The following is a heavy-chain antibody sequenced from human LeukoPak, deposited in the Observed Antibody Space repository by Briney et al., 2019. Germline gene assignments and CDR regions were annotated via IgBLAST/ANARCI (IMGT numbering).Heavy chain of an antibody. D-gene: IGHD2-21*02. CDR3: AREANCGGDCYVDY. CDR2: IYYSGST. V-gene: IGHV4-59*01. Sequence: SETLSLTCTVSGGSFSSYYWSWIRQPPGNGLEWIGYIYYSGSTNYNPSLKSRVTISVDTSKNQFSLKLSSVTAADTAVYYCAREANCGGDCYVDYWVQGTLVTVSS. J-gene: IGHJ4*02. CDR1: GGSFSSYY.